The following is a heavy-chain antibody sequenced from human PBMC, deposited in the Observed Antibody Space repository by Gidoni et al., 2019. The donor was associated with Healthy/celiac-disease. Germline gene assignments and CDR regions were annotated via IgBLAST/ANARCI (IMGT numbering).Heavy chain of an antibody. J-gene: IGHJ5*02. CDR3: ARHGRATMVREGGFDP. CDR2: IYYSGST. D-gene: IGHD3-10*01. Sequence: QLQLQESGPGLVKPSETLSLTCTVSGGSIRSSSYYWGWIRQPPGKGLGWIGSIYYSGSTYYNPSLKSRVTISVDTSKNQFSLKLSSGTAADTAVYYCARHGRATMVREGGFDPWGQGTLVTVSS. CDR1: GGSIRSSSYY. V-gene: IGHV4-39*01.